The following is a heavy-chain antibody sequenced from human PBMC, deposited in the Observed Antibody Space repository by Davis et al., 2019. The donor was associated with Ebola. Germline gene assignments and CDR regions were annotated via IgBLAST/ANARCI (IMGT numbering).Heavy chain of an antibody. CDR2: IRTSSTYI. D-gene: IGHD2-21*02. V-gene: IGHV3-21*01. CDR1: GFTYSNYA. CDR3: VRDPALVVTGGGWFFGL. J-gene: IGHJ2*01. Sequence: GESLKISCAASGFTYSNYAMHWVRQAPGKGLEWVSSIRTSSTYIYYADSVKGRFTISRDNAKNTLYLQMGSLRAEDTAVYYCVRDPALVVTGGGWFFGLWGRGTLVTVSS.